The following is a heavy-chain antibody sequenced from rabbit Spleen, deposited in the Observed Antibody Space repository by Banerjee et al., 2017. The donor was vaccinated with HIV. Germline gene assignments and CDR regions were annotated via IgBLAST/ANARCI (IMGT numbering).Heavy chain of an antibody. J-gene: IGHJ4*01. CDR1: GFDFSNYG. CDR3: ARDAGSGDYLDGYFNL. CDR2: INTATNKA. V-gene: IGHV1S45*01. Sequence: QEQLVESGGGLVRPEGSLKLSCKASGFDFSNYGVTWVRQAPGKGLEWIACINTATNKAVYASWAKGRFTISKTSSTTVTLQGPGLTVADTATYFCARDAGSGDYLDGYFNLWGQGTLVTVS. D-gene: IGHD8-1*01.